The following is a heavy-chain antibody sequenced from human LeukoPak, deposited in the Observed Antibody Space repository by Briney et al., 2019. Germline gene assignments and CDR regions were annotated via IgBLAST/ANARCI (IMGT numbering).Heavy chain of an antibody. V-gene: IGHV1-69*13. CDR2: IIPIFGPA. D-gene: IGHD3/OR15-3a*01. Sequence: GASVKVSCKASGGTLNNYGISWLRQAPGQGLEWMGRIIPIFGPALYAPQFKGRVTITAAPSTSTAYVEVTSLISEDTAVYFCATDPHSDFWTGYYWDSWGQGTLVTVSS. CDR1: GGTLNNYG. J-gene: IGHJ4*02. CDR3: ATDPHSDFWTGYYWDS.